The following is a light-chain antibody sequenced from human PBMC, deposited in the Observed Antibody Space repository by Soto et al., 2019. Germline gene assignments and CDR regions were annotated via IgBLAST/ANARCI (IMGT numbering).Light chain of an antibody. CDR1: QRVSSSY. CDR3: QQYGSSPSR. V-gene: IGKV3-20*01. Sequence: EIVLTQSPATLSLSPGERATLSCGASQRVSSSYLAWYQQKPGQAPRLLIYGASSRATGIPDRFSGSGSGTDFTLTISRLEPEDFAVYYCQQYGSSPSRFGQGTKVDIK. CDR2: GAS. J-gene: IGKJ1*01.